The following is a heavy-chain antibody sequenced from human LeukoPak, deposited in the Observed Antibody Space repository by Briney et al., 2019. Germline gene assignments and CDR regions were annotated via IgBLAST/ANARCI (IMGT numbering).Heavy chain of an antibody. J-gene: IGHJ4*02. CDR1: GFTFSRYW. CDR2: INSDGSST. CDR3: ARDQIYCSGGYCYLDY. D-gene: IGHD2-15*01. V-gene: IGHV3-74*01. Sequence: GGSLRLSCAASGFTFSRYWMHWVRHAPGKGLVWVSRINSDGSSTNYADSVKGRFTISRDNAENTLYLQMNSLRAEDTAVYYCARDQIYCSGGYCYLDYWGQGTLVTVSS.